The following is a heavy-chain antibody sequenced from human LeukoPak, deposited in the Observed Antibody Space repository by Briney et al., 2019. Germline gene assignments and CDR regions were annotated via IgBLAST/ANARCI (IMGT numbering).Heavy chain of an antibody. CDR2: IASNGDT. D-gene: IGHD4-17*01. CDR3: VRGLDGEFDF. J-gene: IGHJ4*02. Sequence: AGSLRLSCAASGFMFSNYDMHWVRKTTGRGLEWVSFIASNGDTNYLGSVRVRFTISRENAKNSLYLQMNSLGAGDTAVYYCVRGLDGEFDFWGQGTLVTVSS. V-gene: IGHV3-13*01. CDR1: GFMFSNYD.